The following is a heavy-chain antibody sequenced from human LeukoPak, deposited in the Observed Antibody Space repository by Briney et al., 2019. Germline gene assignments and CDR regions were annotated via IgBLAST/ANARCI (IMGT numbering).Heavy chain of an antibody. CDR2: VNSSSISA. Sequence: GASVKVSCKASGYTVTSYYMHWVRQAPGQGLEWMGIVNSSSISASYAQKFQGRVTMTRDTSTSTVSMELSSLRSDDTAVYYCASVYQHGMDVWGQGTTVTVSS. CDR1: GYTVTSYY. J-gene: IGHJ6*02. V-gene: IGHV1-46*01. CDR3: ASVYQHGMDV. D-gene: IGHD2-2*01.